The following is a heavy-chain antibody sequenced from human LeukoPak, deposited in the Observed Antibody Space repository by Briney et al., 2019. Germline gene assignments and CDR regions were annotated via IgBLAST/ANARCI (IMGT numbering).Heavy chain of an antibody. CDR3: AKDGLRWFPPDYYYYMDV. Sequence: PGGSLRLSCAASGFTFSSYGMHWVRQAPGKGLEWVAVISHDGSNRYYADSVKGRFTVSRDNSENTLYLQMNSLRAEDTAVYYCAKDGLRWFPPDYYYYMDVWGKGTTVTVSS. D-gene: IGHD4-23*01. J-gene: IGHJ6*03. CDR1: GFTFSSYG. CDR2: ISHDGSNR. V-gene: IGHV3-30*18.